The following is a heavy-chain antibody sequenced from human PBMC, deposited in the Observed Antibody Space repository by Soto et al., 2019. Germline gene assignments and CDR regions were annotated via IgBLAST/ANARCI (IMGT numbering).Heavy chain of an antibody. CDR2: IIPIFGTA. D-gene: IGHD5-18*01. CDR3: ARGYSYVTPYYFDY. Sequence: GASVKVSCKASGGTFSSYAISWVRQAPGQGLEWMGGIIPIFGTANYAQKFQGRVTITADESTSTAYMELSSLRSEDTAVYYCARGYSYVTPYYFDYWGQGTQVTVSS. CDR1: GGTFSSYA. J-gene: IGHJ4*02. V-gene: IGHV1-69*13.